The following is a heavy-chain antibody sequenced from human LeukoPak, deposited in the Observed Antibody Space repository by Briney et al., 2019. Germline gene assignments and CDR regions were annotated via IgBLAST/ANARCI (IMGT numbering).Heavy chain of an antibody. CDR3: ARGTITMVRGVIMLSWFDP. Sequence: GASVKVSCKASGYTFTSYGISWVRQAPGQGLEWMGWISAYNGNTNYAQKLQSRVTMTTDTSTSTAYMELRSLRSDDTAVYYCARGTITMVRGVIMLSWFDPWGQGTLVTVSS. J-gene: IGHJ5*02. D-gene: IGHD3-10*01. V-gene: IGHV1-18*01. CDR2: ISAYNGNT. CDR1: GYTFTSYG.